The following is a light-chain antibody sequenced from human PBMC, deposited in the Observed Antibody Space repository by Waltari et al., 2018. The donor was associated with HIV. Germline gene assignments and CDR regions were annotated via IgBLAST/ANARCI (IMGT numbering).Light chain of an antibody. V-gene: IGLV2-14*03. CDR1: SSDVGGYNF. Sequence: QSALTQPASVSGSPGQSITISCTGSSSDVGGYNFVSWYQQHPGKAPRVLIYDVTTRPSGVSDRFSGSRSGDTASLTISGLQPEDEADYYCESYTSTSFWVFGGGTRLTVL. CDR2: DVT. J-gene: IGLJ3*02. CDR3: ESYTSTSFWV.